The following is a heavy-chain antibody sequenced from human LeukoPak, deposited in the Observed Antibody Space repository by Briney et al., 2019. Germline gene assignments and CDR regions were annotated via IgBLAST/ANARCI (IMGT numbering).Heavy chain of an antibody. V-gene: IGHV4-38-2*02. CDR2: IYHSGST. CDR1: GYSISSGYY. Sequence: PSETLSLTCTVSGYSISSGYYWGWIRQPPGKGLEWIGSIYHSGSTYYNPSLKSRVTISVDTSKNQFSLKLSSVTAADTAVYYCARDRVGANWFDPWGQGTLVTVSS. D-gene: IGHD1-26*01. CDR3: ARDRVGANWFDP. J-gene: IGHJ5*02.